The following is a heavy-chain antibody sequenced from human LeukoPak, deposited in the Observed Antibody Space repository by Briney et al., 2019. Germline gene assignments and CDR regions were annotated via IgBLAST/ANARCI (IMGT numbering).Heavy chain of an antibody. Sequence: PGGSLRLSCAASGFTFSSYAMHWVRQAPGKGLEWVAVISYDGSNKYYADSVKGRFTISRDNSKNTLYLQMNSLRAEDTAVYYCAKGDYSSSWYMEGGFDYWGQGTLVTVSS. CDR3: AKGDYSSSWYMEGGFDY. V-gene: IGHV3-30-3*01. CDR2: ISYDGSNK. J-gene: IGHJ4*02. D-gene: IGHD6-13*01. CDR1: GFTFSSYA.